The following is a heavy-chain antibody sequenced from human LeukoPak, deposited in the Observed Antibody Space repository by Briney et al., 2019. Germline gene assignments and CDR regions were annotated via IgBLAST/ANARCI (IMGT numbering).Heavy chain of an antibody. CDR1: GFTFSSYA. J-gene: IGHJ4*02. D-gene: IGHD3-10*01. CDR2: ISGSGGSA. Sequence: GGSLRLSCAASGFTFSSYAVNWVRQAPGKGLEWVSAISGSGGSAYYADSVKGRFTLSRDNSKNTLYLQINSLRDEDTAVYYCAKDTRSSGPRGYFDYWGQGTLVTVSS. CDR3: AKDTRSSGPRGYFDY. V-gene: IGHV3-23*01.